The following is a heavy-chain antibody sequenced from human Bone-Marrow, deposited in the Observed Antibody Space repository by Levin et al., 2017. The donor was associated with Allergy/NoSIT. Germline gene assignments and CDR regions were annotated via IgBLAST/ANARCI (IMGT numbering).Heavy chain of an antibody. Sequence: GGSLRLSCAVSGFSFSNTWMTWVRQAPGKGLQWVGRIKSKIDGATIYYAAPVKGRFTISRDDSKNTLYLQLTSLKIEDTGVYYCATGPVDKAKIRRVGSHYYGLDAWGQGTTVTVSS. D-gene: IGHD2-2*01. CDR1: GFSFSNTW. CDR3: ATGPVDKAKIRRVGSHYYGLDA. CDR2: IKSKIDGATI. J-gene: IGHJ6*02. V-gene: IGHV3-15*07.